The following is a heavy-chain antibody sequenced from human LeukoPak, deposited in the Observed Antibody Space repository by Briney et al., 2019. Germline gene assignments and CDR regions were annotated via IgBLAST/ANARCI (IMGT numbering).Heavy chain of an antibody. CDR2: IYHTGTT. CDR1: GGSISDTSYY. CDR3: ARQQCNGGSCYSRAIWFDP. D-gene: IGHD2-15*01. Sequence: KPSETLSLTCSVSGGSISDTSYYWGWIRQPPGKGLDWVGSIYHTGTTYYSPSLKSRVTISVHTSKNHFSLELSSVTAADTAVYYCARQQCNGGSCYSRAIWFDPWGQGTLVTVSS. V-gene: IGHV4-39*01. J-gene: IGHJ5*02.